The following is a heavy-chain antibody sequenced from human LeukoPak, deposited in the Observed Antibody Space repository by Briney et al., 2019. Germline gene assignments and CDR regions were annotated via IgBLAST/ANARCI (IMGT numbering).Heavy chain of an antibody. CDR3: ARERSGSGSYHLDY. J-gene: IGHJ4*02. Sequence: GGSLRLSCAASGFTFDDCGMSWVRQAPGKGLEWVSGINWNGGSTGYADSVKGRFTISRDNAKNSLYLQMNSLRAEDTALYYCARERSGSGSYHLDYWGQGTLVTVSS. D-gene: IGHD1-26*01. CDR1: GFTFDDCG. V-gene: IGHV3-20*04. CDR2: INWNGGST.